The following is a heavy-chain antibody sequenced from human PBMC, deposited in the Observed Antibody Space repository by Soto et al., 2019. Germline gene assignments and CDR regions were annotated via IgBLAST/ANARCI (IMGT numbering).Heavy chain of an antibody. CDR1: GFTVSSNY. V-gene: IGHV3-53*01. CDR2: IYSGGST. CDR3: ARESEDLTSNFDY. J-gene: IGHJ4*02. Sequence: PGGSLRLSCAASGFTVSSNYMSWVRQAPGKGLEWVSVIYSGGSTYYADSVKGRFTISRDNSKNTLYPQMNSLRAEDTAVYYCARESEDLTSNFDYWGQGTLVTVS.